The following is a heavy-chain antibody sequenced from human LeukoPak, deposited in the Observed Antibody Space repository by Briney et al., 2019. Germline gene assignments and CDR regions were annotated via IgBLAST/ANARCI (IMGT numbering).Heavy chain of an antibody. V-gene: IGHV3-23*01. J-gene: IGHJ5*02. CDR3: ARGAPMIVVVIGGWFDP. CDR2: STGSGGST. CDR1: GFTFRSYA. Sequence: LTGGSLRLSCAASGFTFRSYAMNWVRQAPGKGLEWVSGSTGSGGSTHYADSVKDRFTISRDNAKNSLYLQMNSLRAEDTAVYYCARGAPMIVVVIGGWFDPWGQGTLVTVSS. D-gene: IGHD3-22*01.